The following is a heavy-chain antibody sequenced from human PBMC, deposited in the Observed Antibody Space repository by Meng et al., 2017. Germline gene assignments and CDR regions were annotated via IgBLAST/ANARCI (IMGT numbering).Heavy chain of an antibody. Sequence: SETLSLTCPVSGDSISNYYWSWIRQPAGKGLEWIGRIYTSGNTNYNPSLKSRVTMSVDTSKNQFSLNLSSVTAADTAVYYCARDLVMGGEWAFDYWGQGKLVTVSS. J-gene: IGHJ4*02. V-gene: IGHV4-4*07. CDR3: ARDLVMGGEWAFDY. D-gene: IGHD2-8*02. CDR1: GDSISNYY. CDR2: IYTSGNT.